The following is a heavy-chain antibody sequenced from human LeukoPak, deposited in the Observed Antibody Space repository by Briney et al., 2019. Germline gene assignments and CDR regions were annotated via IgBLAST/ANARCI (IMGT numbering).Heavy chain of an antibody. Sequence: GGSLRLSCAASGFSFSSYAMSWVRQAPGKGLEWVSVISGSGSVTYYVASVKGRFTISRDNSKNTLYLQMNSLSADDMAIYFCATTTRGFRVLSRPFYFDYWGQGSLVTVSS. V-gene: IGHV3-23*01. CDR2: ISGSGSVT. J-gene: IGHJ4*02. CDR3: ATTTRGFRVLSRPFYFDY. D-gene: IGHD1-14*01. CDR1: GFSFSSYA.